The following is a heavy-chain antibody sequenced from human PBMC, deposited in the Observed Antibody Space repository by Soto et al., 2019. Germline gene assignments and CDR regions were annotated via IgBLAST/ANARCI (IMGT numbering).Heavy chain of an antibody. CDR2: IYYSGST. CDR1: GGSIVGYY. D-gene: IGHD6-19*01. V-gene: IGHV4-59*08. Sequence: SGTLSLTCTAPGGSIVGYYWSWIRQPPGKGLKWIGYIYYSGSTNYNPSLKSRVTISVDTSKIHFSLKLTSVTAADTAVYYCARRYSSGFDYWGQGTLVTVSS. CDR3: ARRYSSGFDY. J-gene: IGHJ4*02.